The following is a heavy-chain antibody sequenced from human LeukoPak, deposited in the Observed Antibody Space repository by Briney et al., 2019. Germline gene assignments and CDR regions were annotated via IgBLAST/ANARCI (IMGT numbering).Heavy chain of an antibody. D-gene: IGHD1-7*01. Sequence: PGGSLRLSCAASGFTFSSYSMNWVRQAPGKGLEWVSSISSSSSYIHYADSVKGRFTISRDNAKNSLYLQMNSLRDEDTAVYYCARDPGQWLELDYWGQGALVTVSS. J-gene: IGHJ4*02. CDR3: ARDPGQWLELDY. CDR2: ISSSSSYI. CDR1: GFTFSSYS. V-gene: IGHV3-21*01.